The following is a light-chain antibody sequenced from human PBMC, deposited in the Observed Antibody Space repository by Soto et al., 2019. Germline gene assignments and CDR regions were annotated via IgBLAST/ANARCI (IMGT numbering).Light chain of an antibody. J-gene: IGKJ4*01. Sequence: PLTQSPSSLSASVGDRVTIACRASQDISNFLAWYQHKPGKAPKLLIYAASTLQSGVPSRFSGSGSGTDFTLTISSLQPEDFAIYYCQQLNSYPLTFGGGTKVEIK. V-gene: IGKV1-9*01. CDR1: QDISNF. CDR3: QQLNSYPLT. CDR2: AAS.